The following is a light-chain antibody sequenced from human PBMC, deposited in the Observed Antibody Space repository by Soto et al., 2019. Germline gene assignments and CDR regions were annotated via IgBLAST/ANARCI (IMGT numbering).Light chain of an antibody. J-gene: IGKJ1*01. CDR3: QQYSYWPRT. CDR1: QSLRSN. V-gene: IGKV3-15*01. Sequence: IVMTQSPPTLSVSPGEEATLACRASQSLRSNLAWYQQKPGQAPRLLIYGASTRATGIPARFSGSGSGTEFTLTIRTLQSEDFAVYYCQQYSYWPRTFGQGTKVDIK. CDR2: GAS.